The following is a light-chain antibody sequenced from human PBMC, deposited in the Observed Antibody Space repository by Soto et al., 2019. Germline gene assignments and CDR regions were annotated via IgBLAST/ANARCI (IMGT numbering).Light chain of an antibody. J-gene: IGKJ4*01. CDR1: QSISSY. Sequence: DIQMTQSPSSLSASVGDRVTITCRASQSISSYLNWYQQKPGKAPKLLIYAASSLQSGVPSRFSGSGSGTDFTLTISSLQPEDVATYYCQQNYSAPLTFGRGTKVEIK. CDR3: QQNYSAPLT. V-gene: IGKV1-39*01. CDR2: AAS.